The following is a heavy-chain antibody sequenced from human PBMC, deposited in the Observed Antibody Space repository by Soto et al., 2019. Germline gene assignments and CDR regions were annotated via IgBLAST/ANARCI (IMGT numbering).Heavy chain of an antibody. CDR1: GGTFSSYA. D-gene: IGHD3-10*01. Sequence: QVQLVQSGAEVKKPGSSVKVSCKASGGTFSSYAISWVRQAPGQGLEWMGGIIPIFGTANYAQKFQGRATITPDEWTSKRSMGVRSLSSEDTAGYYCAHNNYGRPGSPHPYYYGMDVWSNGTTVTVCS. CDR3: AHNNYGRPGSPHPYYYGMDV. J-gene: IGHJ6*04. CDR2: IIPIFGTA. V-gene: IGHV1-69*01.